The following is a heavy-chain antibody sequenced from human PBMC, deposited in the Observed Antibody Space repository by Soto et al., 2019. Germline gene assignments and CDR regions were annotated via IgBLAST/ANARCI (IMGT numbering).Heavy chain of an antibody. V-gene: IGHV4-59*01. J-gene: IGHJ6*02. CDR3: ARAGIVKVSYAMDX. D-gene: IGHD2-15*01. Sequence: SETLSLTCTVSGGSIGGDSWSWIRQSPGKGLDFIVYIYHSGSTNYNPSLKSRVTISMDTSKKQFSLRLSSVTAADTAVYYCARAGIVKVSYAMDXWGQGTTVTVS. CDR1: GGSIGGDS. CDR2: IYHSGST.